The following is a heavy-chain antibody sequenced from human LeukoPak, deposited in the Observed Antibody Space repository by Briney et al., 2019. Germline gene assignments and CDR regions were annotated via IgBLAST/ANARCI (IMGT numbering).Heavy chain of an antibody. CDR3: AREKTENSSGWYRRQIWFDY. Sequence: SETLSLTCTVSGVSVTSYYWSWLRQPAGKGLEWIGRIYTSGSTSYNPSLRSRLTMSVDTSKNQFSLKLSSVTAADTAVYYCAREKTENSSGWYRRQIWFDYWGQGTLVTVSS. CDR1: GVSVTSYY. D-gene: IGHD6-19*01. CDR2: IYTSGST. J-gene: IGHJ4*02. V-gene: IGHV4-4*07.